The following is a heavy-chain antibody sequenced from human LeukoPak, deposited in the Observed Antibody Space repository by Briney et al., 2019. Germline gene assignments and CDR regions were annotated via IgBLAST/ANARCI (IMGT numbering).Heavy chain of an antibody. CDR1: GYTLTELS. CDR3: ATTGYCSGGSCRLYWFDP. J-gene: IGHJ5*02. Sequence: ASVKVSCKVSGYTLTELSMHWVRQAPGKGLEWMGGFDPEDGETIYAQKFQGRVTITEDTSTDTAYMELSSLRSEDTAVYYCATTGYCSGGSCRLYWFDPWGQGTLVTVSS. V-gene: IGHV1-24*01. CDR2: FDPEDGET. D-gene: IGHD2-15*01.